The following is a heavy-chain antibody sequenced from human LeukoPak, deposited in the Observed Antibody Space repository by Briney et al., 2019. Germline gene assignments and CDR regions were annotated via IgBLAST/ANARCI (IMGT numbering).Heavy chain of an antibody. CDR3: VVGGLKLDY. D-gene: IGHD3-16*01. Sequence: GRSLRLSCAASGFTFSIYAMHWVRQAPGKGLVWVSRINGDGSSTIYADSVKGRFTISRDNAKNTLYLQMNSLRAEDTAVYYCVVGGLKLDYWGQGTLATVSS. J-gene: IGHJ4*02. CDR1: GFTFSIYA. CDR2: INGDGSST. V-gene: IGHV3-74*01.